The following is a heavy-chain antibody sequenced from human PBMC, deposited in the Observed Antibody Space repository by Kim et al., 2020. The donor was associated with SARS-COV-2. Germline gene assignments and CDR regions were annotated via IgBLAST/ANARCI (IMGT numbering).Heavy chain of an antibody. V-gene: IGHV4-34*01. CDR2: INHSGST. CDR3: ARGPPYYDFWSGYYKYYF. Sequence: SETLSLTCAVYGGSFSGYYWSWIRQPPGKGLEWIGEINHSGSTNYNPSLKSRVTISVDTSKNQFSLKLSSVTAADTAVYYCARGPPYYDFWSGYYKYYF. CDR1: GGSFSGYY. J-gene: IGHJ4*01. D-gene: IGHD3-3*01.